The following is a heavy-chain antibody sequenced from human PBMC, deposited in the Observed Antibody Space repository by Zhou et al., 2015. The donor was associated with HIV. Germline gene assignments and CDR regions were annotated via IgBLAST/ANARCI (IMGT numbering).Heavy chain of an antibody. V-gene: IGHV1-69*01. J-gene: IGHJ4*02. CDR1: GGTFSSYA. CDR3: ARGVADSSGYYSMLGAFDY. Sequence: QVQLVQSGAEVKKPGSSVKVSCKASGGTFSSYAISWVRQAPGQGLEWMGGIIPIFGTANYAQKFQGRVTITADESTSTAYMELSSLRSEDTAVYYCARGVADSSGYYSMLGAFDYWGQGTLVTVSS. CDR2: IIPIFGTA. D-gene: IGHD3-22*01.